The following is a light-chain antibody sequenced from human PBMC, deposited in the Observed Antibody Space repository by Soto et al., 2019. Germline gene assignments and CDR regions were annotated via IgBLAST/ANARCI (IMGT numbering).Light chain of an antibody. CDR3: SSYTNSGTLVV. J-gene: IGLJ2*01. CDR2: EVS. CDR1: SSDVGGYNS. V-gene: IGLV2-14*01. Sequence: SALTQPASVSGSPGQSITISCTGTSSDVGGYNSVSWYQQHPGKAPRLMIYEVSNRPSGISNHFSGSKSGNTASLTISGLQAEDEADYYCSSYTNSGTLVVFGGGTKLTVL.